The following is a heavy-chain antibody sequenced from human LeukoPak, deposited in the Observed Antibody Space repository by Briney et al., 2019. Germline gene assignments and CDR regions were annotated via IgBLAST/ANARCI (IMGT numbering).Heavy chain of an antibody. D-gene: IGHD3-16*01. CDR1: GGSISSYY. CDR3: ARDLWL. CDR2: IYYSGTT. V-gene: IGHV4-59*01. Sequence: PSETLSLTCTVSGGSISSYYWSWIRQPPGKGLEWIGYIYYSGTTTYNPSLKSRVTISVDTSKDQLSLKLSSVTAADTAVYYCARDLWLWGRGTLVTVSS. J-gene: IGHJ2*01.